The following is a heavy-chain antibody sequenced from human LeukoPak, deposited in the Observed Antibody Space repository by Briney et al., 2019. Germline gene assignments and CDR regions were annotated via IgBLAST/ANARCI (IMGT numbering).Heavy chain of an antibody. J-gene: IGHJ6*02. CDR2: IYSGGST. CDR3: ASGGAVAEKYYYYYGMDV. Sequence: GGSLRLSCAASGFTVSNNYMSWARQAAGKGLEWVSVIYSGGSTDYADSVKGRFTISRDNSKNTVYLQMNSLRAEDTAVYYCASGGAVAEKYYYYYGMDVWGQGTTVTVSS. D-gene: IGHD6-19*01. V-gene: IGHV3-53*01. CDR1: GFTVSNNY.